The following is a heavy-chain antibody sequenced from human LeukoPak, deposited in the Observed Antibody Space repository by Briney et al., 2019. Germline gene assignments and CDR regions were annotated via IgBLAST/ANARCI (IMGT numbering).Heavy chain of an antibody. CDR2: IYYSGST. J-gene: IGHJ5*02. CDR1: GGSISSGGYY. D-gene: IGHD3-10*01. Sequence: SETLSLTCTVSGGSISSGGYYWSWIRQHPGKGLEWIGYIYYSGSTYYNPSLKSRVTISVDTSKNQFSLKLSSATAADTAVYYCARVAMGYYGSGSYRWFDPWGQGTLVTVSS. CDR3: ARVAMGYYGSGSYRWFDP. V-gene: IGHV4-31*03.